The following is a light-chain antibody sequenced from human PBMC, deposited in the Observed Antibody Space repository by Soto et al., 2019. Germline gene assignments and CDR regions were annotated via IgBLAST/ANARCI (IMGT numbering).Light chain of an antibody. CDR2: DIS. J-gene: IGKJ4*01. CDR1: QSVTRY. CDR3: QQRSIWPLT. V-gene: IGKV3-11*01. Sequence: EIVLTQSPATLSLSPGERATLSCRASQSVTRYLAWYQQKPGQAPRLLIYDISNRATGIPARFSGSGSGTDFTLTISSLEPEDFAVYYCQQRSIWPLTFGGGTKVEI.